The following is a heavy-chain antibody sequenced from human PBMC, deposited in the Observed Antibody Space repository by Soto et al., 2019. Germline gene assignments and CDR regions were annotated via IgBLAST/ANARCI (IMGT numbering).Heavy chain of an antibody. D-gene: IGHD1-26*01. Sequence: PSQTLSLTCAITGDSVSSNSAGWSWVRQSPSRGLEWLGRTYYRSKWYYEYAVSVRGRITINPDASKIQLSLQLNSVAPEATAVYFCARGEQYSGRIFDYWGQGTLVTVSS. CDR2: TYYRSKWYY. J-gene: IGHJ4*01. V-gene: IGHV6-1*01. CDR3: ARGEQYSGRIFDY. CDR1: GDSVSSNSAG.